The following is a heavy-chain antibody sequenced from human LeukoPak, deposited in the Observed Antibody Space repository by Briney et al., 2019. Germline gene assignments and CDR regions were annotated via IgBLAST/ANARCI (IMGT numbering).Heavy chain of an antibody. J-gene: IGHJ4*02. CDR3: EKDLGGSGDYRPY. D-gene: IGHD2-21*02. V-gene: IGHV3-23*01. CDR2: ISGSDGST. CDR1: GFTFSSYA. Sequence: GGSLRLSCAASGFTFSSYAMSWVRQAPGKGLEWVSAISGSDGSTYYADSVKGRFIISRDNSKNTLYLQMNSLSAEDTAVYYCEKDLGGSGDYRPYWGQGSVVTVSS.